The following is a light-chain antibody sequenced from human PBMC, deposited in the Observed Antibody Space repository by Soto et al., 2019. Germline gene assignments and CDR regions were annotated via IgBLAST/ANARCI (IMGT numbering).Light chain of an antibody. Sequence: QSVLTQPPSASGTPGQRVTISCSGSSSNIGSNTVNWYQQHPGKAPKLIIYEVTNRPSGVSNRFSGSKSDYTASLTISGLQAEDEADYYCSSYTAASTLDVVFGGGTKVTVL. J-gene: IGLJ2*01. V-gene: IGLV1-44*01. CDR2: EVT. CDR1: SSNIGSNT. CDR3: SSYTAASTLDVV.